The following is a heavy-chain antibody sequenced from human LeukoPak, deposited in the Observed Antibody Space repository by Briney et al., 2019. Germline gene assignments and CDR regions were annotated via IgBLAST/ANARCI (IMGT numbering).Heavy chain of an antibody. CDR2: IYHSGST. V-gene: IGHV4-38-2*01. Sequence: PSETLSLTCAVSGYSISSGYYWGWIRQPPGKGLEWIGSIYHSGSTYYNPSLKSRVTISVDTSKNQFSLKLSSVTAADTAVYYCARAGKSSSRSGYYYYGMDVWGKGTTVTVSS. CDR1: GYSISSGYY. J-gene: IGHJ6*04. CDR3: ARAGKSSSRSGYYYYGMDV. D-gene: IGHD6-13*01.